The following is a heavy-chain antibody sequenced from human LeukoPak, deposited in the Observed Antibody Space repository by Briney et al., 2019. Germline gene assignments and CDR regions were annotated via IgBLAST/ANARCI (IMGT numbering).Heavy chain of an antibody. CDR1: GYTFTGYY. CDR3: ARAGDIVVVPAGD. CDR2: INPNSGGT. J-gene: IGHJ4*02. V-gene: IGHV1-2*02. D-gene: IGHD2-2*01. Sequence: ASVKVSCKASGYTFTGYYMHWVRQAPGQGLEWVGWINPNSGGTHYAQKFQGTVTLTRDTSISTAYMELSMLRSDDTALYYCARAGDIVVVPAGDWGQGTLVTVSS.